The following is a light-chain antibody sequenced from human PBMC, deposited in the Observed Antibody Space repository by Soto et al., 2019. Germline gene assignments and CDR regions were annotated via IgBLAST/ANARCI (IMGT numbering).Light chain of an antibody. CDR1: QDIRNF. CDR3: QKYSSVPV. V-gene: IGKV1-27*01. CDR2: AAS. J-gene: IGKJ3*01. Sequence: DIQMTQSPTSLSASVGDRVTITCRASQDIRNFVAWYQQKPVKAPKLLIYAASTLQSWVASRFRRSGSGTDFTLSINSLQPEDVATYSCQKYSSVPVFGPGTKVEIK.